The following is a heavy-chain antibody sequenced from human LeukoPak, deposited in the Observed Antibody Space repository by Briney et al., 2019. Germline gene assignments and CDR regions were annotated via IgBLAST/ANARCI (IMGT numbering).Heavy chain of an antibody. CDR1: GFTFSIYA. D-gene: IGHD2-15*01. Sequence: GGSLRLSCAASGFTFSIYAMHWVRQAPGKGLEWVAVISYDGDTQYYKDSLRGRFTISRDNSKNTLYLHMNSLGAEDTAVYYCARANCGGTCFLVDYWGQGILVTVSS. CDR2: ISYDGDTQ. V-gene: IGHV3-30*04. CDR3: ARANCGGTCFLVDY. J-gene: IGHJ4*02.